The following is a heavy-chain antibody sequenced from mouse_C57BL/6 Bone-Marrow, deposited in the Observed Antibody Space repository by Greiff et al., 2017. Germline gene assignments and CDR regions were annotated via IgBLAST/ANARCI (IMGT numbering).Heavy chain of an antibody. V-gene: IGHV10-3*01. Sequence: EVQLVESGGGLVQPKGSLKLSCAASGFTFNTYAMHWVRQAPGKGLEWVASIRSKSSNYATYYADSVKDRFTISRDDSQSMLYLQMNNLKTEDTAMYYCVRGHRAQATRNAMDYWGQGTSVTVSS. J-gene: IGHJ4*01. CDR3: VRGHRAQATRNAMDY. CDR1: GFTFNTYA. CDR2: IRSKSSNYAT. D-gene: IGHD3-2*02.